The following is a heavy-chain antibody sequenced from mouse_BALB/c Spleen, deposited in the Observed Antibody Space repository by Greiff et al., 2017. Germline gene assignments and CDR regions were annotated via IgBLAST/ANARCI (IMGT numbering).Heavy chain of an antibody. D-gene: IGHD4-1*01. CDR3: ARDGELGRYFDY. CDR2: ISDGGSYT. V-gene: IGHV5-4*02. J-gene: IGHJ2*01. Sequence: DVKLVESGGGLVKPGGSLKLSCAASGFTFSDYYMFWVRQTPEKRLEWVATISDGGSYTYYPDSVKGRFTISRDNAKNNLYLQMSSLKSEDTAMYYCARDGELGRYFDYWGQGTTLTVSS. CDR1: GFTFSDYY.